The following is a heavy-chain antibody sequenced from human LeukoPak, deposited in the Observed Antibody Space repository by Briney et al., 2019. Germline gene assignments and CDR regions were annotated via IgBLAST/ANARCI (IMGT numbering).Heavy chain of an antibody. D-gene: IGHD3-22*01. J-gene: IGHJ4*02. V-gene: IGHV1-69*05. Sequence: SVKVSRKASVGTFSSYAISWVRQAPGQGLEWVGGIIPIFGTANYAQKFQGRVTITTDESTSTAYMELSSLRSEDTAVYDCARVRPADYYDSSGYYGHFDYWGQGTLVTVSS. CDR1: VGTFSSYA. CDR2: IIPIFGTA. CDR3: ARVRPADYYDSSGYYGHFDY.